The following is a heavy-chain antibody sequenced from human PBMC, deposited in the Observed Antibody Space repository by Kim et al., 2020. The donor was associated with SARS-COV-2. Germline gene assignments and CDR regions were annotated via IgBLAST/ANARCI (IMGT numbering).Heavy chain of an antibody. CDR1: GFTFSSYG. J-gene: IGHJ4*02. CDR2: ISYDGSNK. Sequence: GGSLRLSCAASGFTFSSYGMHWVRQAPGKGLEWVAVISYDGSNKYYADSVKGRFTISRDNSKNTLYLQMNSLRAEDTAVYYCAKQRYQLLMYYFDYWGQG. CDR3: AKQRYQLLMYYFDY. V-gene: IGHV3-30*18. D-gene: IGHD2-2*01.